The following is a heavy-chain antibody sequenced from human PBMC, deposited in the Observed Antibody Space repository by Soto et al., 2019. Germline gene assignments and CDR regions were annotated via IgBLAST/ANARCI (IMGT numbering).Heavy chain of an antibody. J-gene: IGHJ5*01. CDR1: GASINNFSYY. Sequence: PSETLSLTCSVSGASINNFSYYWGWIRQPPGKGLEWIGTVYYNENTYYNPSLKSRVAMSVDTAKNPFSLNLRSVTAADTAIYFCARRERYYGSPGWFDPWGQGTLVTVSS. V-gene: IGHV4-39*01. D-gene: IGHD3-10*01. CDR2: VYYNENT. CDR3: ARRERYYGSPGWFDP.